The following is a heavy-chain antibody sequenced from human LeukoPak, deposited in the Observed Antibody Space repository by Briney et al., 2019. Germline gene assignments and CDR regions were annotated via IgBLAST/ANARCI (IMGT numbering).Heavy chain of an antibody. J-gene: IGHJ4*02. CDR2: IYCSGST. V-gene: IGHV4-39*07. D-gene: IGHD6-13*01. Sequence: SETLSLTCTVSGGSISSSSYYWGWIRQPPGKGLEWIGSIYCSGSTYYNPSLKSRVTISVDTSKNQFSLKLSSVTAADTAVYYCARDVEAAAGTKVLDYWGQGTLVTVSS. CDR1: GGSISSSSYY. CDR3: ARDVEAAAGTKVLDY.